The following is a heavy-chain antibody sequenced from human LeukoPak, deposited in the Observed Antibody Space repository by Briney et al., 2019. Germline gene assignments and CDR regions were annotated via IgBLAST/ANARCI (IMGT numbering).Heavy chain of an antibody. J-gene: IGHJ4*02. CDR2: ISSSSSYI. CDR3: ARLIAAMGFDY. D-gene: IGHD5-12*01. V-gene: IGHV3-21*01. CDR1: GFTFSSYS. Sequence: GGSLRLSCAASGFTFSSYSMNWVRQAPGKGLEWVSSISSSSSYIYYADSVKGRFTISRDNAKNSLYLQMNSLRAEDTAVYYCARLIAAMGFDYWGQGTLVTVSS.